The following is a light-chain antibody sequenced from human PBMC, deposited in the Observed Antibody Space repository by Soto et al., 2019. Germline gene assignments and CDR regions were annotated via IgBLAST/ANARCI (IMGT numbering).Light chain of an antibody. CDR2: DVS. CDR3: CSDGGSVI. Sequence: QSALTQPRSVSGSPGQSVTISCSGPSRDFGADNHVAWYQQYPDKAPEVMIYDVSQRPSGVPARFSGSKSGNTASLTISGLQAEDAADYYCCSDGGSVIFGGGTKLTVL. CDR1: SRDFGADNH. J-gene: IGLJ2*01. V-gene: IGLV2-11*01.